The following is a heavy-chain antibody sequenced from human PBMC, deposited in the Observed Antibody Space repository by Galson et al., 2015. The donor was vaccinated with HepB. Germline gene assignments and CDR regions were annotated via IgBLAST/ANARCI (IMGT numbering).Heavy chain of an antibody. V-gene: IGHV1-69*13. D-gene: IGHD2-2*01. CDR1: GGTFSSYA. CDR2: IIPIFGTA. CDR3: ARVRDIVVVPAALKSAFDI. Sequence: SVKVSCKASGGTFSSYAISWVRQAPGQGLEWMGGIIPIFGTANYAQKFQGRVTITADESTSTAYMELSSLRSEDTAVYYCARVRDIVVVPAALKSAFDIWGQGTMVTVSS. J-gene: IGHJ3*02.